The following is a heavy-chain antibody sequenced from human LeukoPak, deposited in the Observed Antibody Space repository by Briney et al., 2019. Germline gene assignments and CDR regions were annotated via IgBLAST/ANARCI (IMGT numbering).Heavy chain of an antibody. V-gene: IGHV1-8*03. CDR2: MNPNNGDS. Sequence: ASVKVSCKASGYTFTNYHINWVRQATGQGLEWMGWMNPNNGDSGYAQKFQGRVTITRDTSISTSYMELGSLRSDDPAVYFCARATSVTTSGYDYWGQGTLVTVSS. J-gene: IGHJ4*02. D-gene: IGHD4-17*01. CDR3: ARATSVTTSGYDY. CDR1: GYTFTNYH.